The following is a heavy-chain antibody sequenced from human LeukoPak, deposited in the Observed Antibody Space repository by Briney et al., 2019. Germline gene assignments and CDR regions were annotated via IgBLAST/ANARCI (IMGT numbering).Heavy chain of an antibody. D-gene: IGHD4-11*01. V-gene: IGHV3-66*02. CDR3: ARVSSYSPYFDY. CDR1: GFTVSSNY. CDR2: IYSGGST. Sequence: PGGSLRLSCAASGFTVSSNYMSWVRQAPGKGLEWVSVIYSGGSTYYADSVKGRFTISRDNSKNTLYLQMNSLRAEDTAVYYCARVSSYSPYFDYWGQGTLVTVSS. J-gene: IGHJ4*02.